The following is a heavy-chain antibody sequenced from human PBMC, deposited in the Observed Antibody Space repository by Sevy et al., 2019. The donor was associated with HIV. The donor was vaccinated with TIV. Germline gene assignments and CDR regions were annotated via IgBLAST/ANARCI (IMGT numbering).Heavy chain of an antibody. CDR2: ISSGGDYI. V-gene: IGHV3-21*01. J-gene: IGHJ4*02. D-gene: IGHD5-18*01. CDR3: ARDEYSYASGFDY. Sequence: GGSLRLSCAASGFTFSSYIMNWVRQAPGMGLEWVSSISSGGDYIYYTNSVKGRFTISRDNAKNSLYLHMNSLRAEDTAVYYCARDEYSYASGFDYWCQGTLVTVSS. CDR1: GFTFSSYI.